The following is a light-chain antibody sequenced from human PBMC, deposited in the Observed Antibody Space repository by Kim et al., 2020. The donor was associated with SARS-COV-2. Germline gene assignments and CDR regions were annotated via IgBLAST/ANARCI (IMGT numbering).Light chain of an antibody. J-gene: IGKJ1*01. CDR1: QSISSW. CDR2: KAS. V-gene: IGKV1-5*03. CDR3: QQSSNLWT. Sequence: SASVGSRVTITCRASQSISSWLAWYQQKPGKAPRLLIYKASNLESGVPPRFSGSGSGTEFTLTISSLQPDDFATYYCQQSSNLWTFGQGTKVDIK.